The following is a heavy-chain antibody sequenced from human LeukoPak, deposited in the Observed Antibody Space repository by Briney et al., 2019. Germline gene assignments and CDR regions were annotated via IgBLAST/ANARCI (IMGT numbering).Heavy chain of an antibody. Sequence: GGSLRLSCAASGFTFSSYAMSWVRQAPGKGLEWVSAISGSGGSTYYADSVKGRLTISRDNSKNTLYLQMNSLRAEDTAVYYCAKEARYDSSGYYFMTYYYGMDVWGQGTTVTVSS. CDR3: AKEARYDSSGYYFMTYYYGMDV. CDR1: GFTFSSYA. J-gene: IGHJ6*02. CDR2: ISGSGGST. D-gene: IGHD3-22*01. V-gene: IGHV3-23*01.